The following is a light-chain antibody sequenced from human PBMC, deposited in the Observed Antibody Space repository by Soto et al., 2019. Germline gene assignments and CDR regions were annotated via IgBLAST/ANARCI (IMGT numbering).Light chain of an antibody. CDR1: QSVSTK. V-gene: IGKV3-15*01. Sequence: EMVMTQFPATLSVSLGERATLSCRASQSVSTKLVWYQQKPGQAPRLLIYGASTRATGIPARFSGSGSGTEFALTISSLQSEDFAVYYCQQHDQGWTFGQGTKVEIK. CDR3: QQHDQGWT. CDR2: GAS. J-gene: IGKJ1*01.